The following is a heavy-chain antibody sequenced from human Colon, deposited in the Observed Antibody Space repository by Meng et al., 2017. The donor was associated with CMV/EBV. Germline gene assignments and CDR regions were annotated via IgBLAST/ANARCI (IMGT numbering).Heavy chain of an antibody. CDR3: ARALKCNSTSCYTKYYYGPDV. Sequence: GESLKISCAASGFTFSTYSMNWVRQAPGKGLEWVSSISYDSGYIYYADSVKGRFTISRDDAKKSLYLQMNSLRAEDTAVYYCARALKCNSTSCYTKYYYGPDVWGQGTTVTVSS. J-gene: IGHJ6*02. D-gene: IGHD2-2*02. CDR1: GFTFSTYS. V-gene: IGHV3-21*01. CDR2: ISYDSGYI.